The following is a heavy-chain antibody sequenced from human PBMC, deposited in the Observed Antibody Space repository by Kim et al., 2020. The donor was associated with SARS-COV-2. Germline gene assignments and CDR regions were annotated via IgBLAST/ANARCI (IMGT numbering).Heavy chain of an antibody. CDR2: INHSVST. CDR3: ARASGVWASYYSFIMDV. J-gene: IGHJ6*01. D-gene: IGHD1-26*01. Sequence: SETLSLTCAVYGGSFSGHLWTWIRQPPGKGLEWIGEINHSVSTNYNPSLKSRATISVDTSKNQFSLKLSSVTAADTAVYYVARASGVWASYYSFIMDVWG. CDR1: GGSFSGHL. V-gene: IGHV4-34*01.